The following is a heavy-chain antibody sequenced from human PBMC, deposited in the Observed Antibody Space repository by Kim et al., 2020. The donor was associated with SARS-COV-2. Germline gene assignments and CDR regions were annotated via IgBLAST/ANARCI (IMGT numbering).Heavy chain of an antibody. CDR1: GYTFTSYA. CDR3: ACLAVAGDTWGGFDY. CDR2: INAGNGNT. V-gene: IGHV1-3*01. Sequence: ASVKVSCKASGYTFTSYAMHWVRQAPGQRLEWMGWINAGNGNTKYSQKFQGRVTITRDTSASTAYMELSSLRSEDTAVYYCACLAVAGDTWGGFDYWGQGTLVTVSS. D-gene: IGHD6-19*01. J-gene: IGHJ4*02.